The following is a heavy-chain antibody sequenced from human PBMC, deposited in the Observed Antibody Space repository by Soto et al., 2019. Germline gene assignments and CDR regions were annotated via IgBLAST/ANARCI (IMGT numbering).Heavy chain of an antibody. CDR2: INPNSGGT. Sequence: EASVKVSCKASGYTFTGYYMHWVRQAPGQGLEWMGWINPNSGGTNYAQKFQGRVTMTRDTSISTAYMELSRLRSDDTAVYYCARVPARLHGMDVWGQGTTVTVSS. CDR3: ARVPARLHGMDV. D-gene: IGHD6-6*01. J-gene: IGHJ6*02. CDR1: GYTFTGYY. V-gene: IGHV1-2*02.